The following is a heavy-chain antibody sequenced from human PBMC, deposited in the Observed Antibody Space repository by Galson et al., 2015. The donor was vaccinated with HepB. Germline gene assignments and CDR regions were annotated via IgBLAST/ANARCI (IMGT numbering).Heavy chain of an antibody. J-gene: IGHJ4*02. D-gene: IGHD3-9*01. CDR1: GFTFSSYA. V-gene: IGHV3-30*04. CDR3: ARGKYYDILTGYYQTLDY. CDR2: ISYDGSNK. Sequence: SLRLSCAASGFTFSSYAMHWVRQAPGKGLEWVAVISYDGSNKHYADSVKGRFTISRDNSKNTLYLQMNSLRAEDTAVYYCARGKYYDILTGYYQTLDYWGQGTLVTVSS.